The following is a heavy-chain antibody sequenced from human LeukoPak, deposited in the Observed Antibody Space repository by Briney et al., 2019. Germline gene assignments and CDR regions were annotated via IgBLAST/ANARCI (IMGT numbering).Heavy chain of an antibody. CDR1: EYTFTSYD. CDR2: MNPNSGNT. Sequence: GSVKVSCKASEYTFTSYDFNGVRQATGQGREWMGWMNPNSGNTGYAQKFQGRVTMTRNTSIPPAYMNLNGLRAEDTPRYYVASALRLPDSSAYVIAYWGQGTLVTVSS. V-gene: IGHV1-8*01. D-gene: IGHD3-22*01. CDR3: ASALRLPDSSAYVIAY. J-gene: IGHJ4*02.